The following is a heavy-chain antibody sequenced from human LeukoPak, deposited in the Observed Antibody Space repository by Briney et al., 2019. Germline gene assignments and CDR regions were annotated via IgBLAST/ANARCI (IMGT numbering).Heavy chain of an antibody. CDR2: IHHSGRT. Sequence: NTSETLSLTCTVSGFSISSDYYWGWIRQPPGKGLEWIGSIHHSGRTYHNPSLKSRVTMSVDTSKNEVSLKLSSVTAADTAFYYCARNNLLTGYPWDWYFDLWGGGTLVTASS. CDR3: ARNNLLTGYPWDWYFDL. D-gene: IGHD3-9*01. J-gene: IGHJ2*01. CDR1: GFSISSDYY. V-gene: IGHV4-38-2*02.